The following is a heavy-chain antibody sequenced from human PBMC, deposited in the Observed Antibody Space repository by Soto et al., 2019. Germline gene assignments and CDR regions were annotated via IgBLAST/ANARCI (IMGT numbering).Heavy chain of an antibody. D-gene: IGHD1-1*01. Sequence: QVRLLQSGAEVKKPGAPVKVSCKASGYSFTSYYIHWVRQAPGQGLEWIGIINSTDGSTLYAPKLRGRVTMTRDTSTSTVYLEVNRLRPEDPAVFYCARELESTPPSYYFDFWGQGTLVSVSS. V-gene: IGHV1-46*01. CDR3: ARELESTPPSYYFDF. CDR2: INSTDGST. J-gene: IGHJ4*02. CDR1: GYSFTSYY.